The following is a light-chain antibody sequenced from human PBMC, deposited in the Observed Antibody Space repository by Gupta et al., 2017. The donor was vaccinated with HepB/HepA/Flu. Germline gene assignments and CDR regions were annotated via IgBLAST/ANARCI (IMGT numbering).Light chain of an antibody. V-gene: IGKV3-11*01. Sequence: EVVLTQSPGTLSLSPGERATLSCRASENIRFYLGWYQQKPGQAPRLLISDASNRATGIPARFSGSGSGTKFTLPISSLEPEYFAIYYCQQRSKWPITFGQGTRLDIK. CDR2: DAS. CDR3: QQRSKWPIT. J-gene: IGKJ5*01. CDR1: ENIRFY.